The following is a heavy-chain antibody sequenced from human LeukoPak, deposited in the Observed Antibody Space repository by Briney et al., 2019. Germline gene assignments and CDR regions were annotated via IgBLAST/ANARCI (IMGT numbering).Heavy chain of an antibody. D-gene: IGHD3-10*01. CDR3: ARTIRGY. CDR2: RKEDGREK. CDR1: GFTFSNHW. V-gene: IGHV3-7*01. J-gene: IGHJ4*02. Sequence: PGGSLRLSCAASGFTFSNHWMSWVRQAPGKGLEWGANRKEDGREKYYVHSVKGRFTISRDNAKNSLYLQMNSLTAEDTAVYYCARTIRGYWGQGTLVTVSS.